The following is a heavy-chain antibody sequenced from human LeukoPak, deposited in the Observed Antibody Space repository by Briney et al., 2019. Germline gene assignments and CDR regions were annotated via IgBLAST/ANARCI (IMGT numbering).Heavy chain of an antibody. CDR1: GFTFSNYA. CDR2: IYSGGST. J-gene: IGHJ4*02. D-gene: IGHD2-15*01. V-gene: IGHV3-53*01. Sequence: GGSLRLSCAGSGFTFSNYAMNWVRQAPGKGLEWVSVIYSGGSTYYSDSVKGRFTISRDNSKNTVYLQMNNLRVEDTAVYYCARGEVVAARFDFWGQGTLVTVSS. CDR3: ARGEVVAARFDF.